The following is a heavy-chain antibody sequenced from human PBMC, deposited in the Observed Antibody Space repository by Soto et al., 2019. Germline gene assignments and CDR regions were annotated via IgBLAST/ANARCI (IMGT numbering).Heavy chain of an antibody. Sequence: QVQLQESGPGLVQPSETLSLNCSVSGGSIGTYFWGWIRQPPGKGLEWIGHIYYSGSTSYNPSLRSRVTISLDTSKNQFSLRLRSVSAADTAVYYCARSYGDLPDYWGQGTLVTVSS. CDR3: ARSYGDLPDY. CDR2: IYYSGST. D-gene: IGHD4-17*01. J-gene: IGHJ4*02. V-gene: IGHV4-59*08. CDR1: GGSIGTYF.